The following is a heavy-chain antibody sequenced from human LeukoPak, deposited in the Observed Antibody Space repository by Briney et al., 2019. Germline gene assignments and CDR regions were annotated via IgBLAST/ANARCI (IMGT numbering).Heavy chain of an antibody. D-gene: IGHD3-22*01. CDR1: GFTFDGYA. J-gene: IGHJ3*02. V-gene: IGHV3-9*01. CDR3: VTMIVVAPGGAFDI. Sequence: PGGSLRLSCAASGFTFDGYAMHWVRQAPGKGLEWVSGISWNSGSIGYADSVKGRFTISRDNAKNSLYLQMNSLRAEDTALYYCVTMIVVAPGGAFDIWGQGTMVTVSS. CDR2: ISWNSGSI.